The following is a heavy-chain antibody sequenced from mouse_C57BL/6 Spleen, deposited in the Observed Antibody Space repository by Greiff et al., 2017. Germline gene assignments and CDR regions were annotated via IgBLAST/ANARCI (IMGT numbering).Heavy chain of an antibody. J-gene: IGHJ2*01. D-gene: IGHD1-1*01. CDR2: IDPEDGET. CDR1: GFNIKDYY. Sequence: VQLQQSGAELVKPGASVKLSCTASGFNIKDYYMPWVKQRTEQGLEWIGRIDPEDGETKYAPKFQGKATITADTSSNTAYLQLSSLTSEDTAVYYCAREDYYYGSSYGVYFDYWGQGTTLTVSS. V-gene: IGHV14-2*01. CDR3: AREDYYYGSSYGVYFDY.